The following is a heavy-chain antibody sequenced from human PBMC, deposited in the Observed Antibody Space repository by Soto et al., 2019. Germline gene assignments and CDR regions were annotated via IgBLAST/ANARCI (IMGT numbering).Heavy chain of an antibody. D-gene: IGHD2-8*01. CDR3: VRGPWPSIVLMVYASWFDP. CDR1: GYTFTSYD. J-gene: IGHJ5*02. CDR2: MNPNSGNT. Sequence: GASVKVSCKASGYTFTSYDINWVRQATGQGLEWMGWMNPNSGNTGYAQKFQGRVTMTRNTSISTAYMELSSLRSEDTAVYYCVRGPWPSIVLMVYASWFDPWGQGTLVTVSS. V-gene: IGHV1-8*01.